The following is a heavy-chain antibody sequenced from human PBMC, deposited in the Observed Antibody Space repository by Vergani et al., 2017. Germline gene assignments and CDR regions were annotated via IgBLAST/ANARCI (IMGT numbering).Heavy chain of an antibody. CDR3: ARRYSSSWYYFDY. D-gene: IGHD6-13*01. J-gene: IGHJ4*02. CDR1: GYTFTGYY. V-gene: IGHV1-2*02. Sequence: QVQLVQSGAEVKKPGASVKVSCKASGYTFTGYYMHRVRQAPGQRLGWMGWINPNSGGTNYAQKFQGRVTMSRDTSISTAYMELSRLRSDDTAVYYCARRYSSSWYYFDYWGQGTLVTVSS. CDR2: INPNSGGT.